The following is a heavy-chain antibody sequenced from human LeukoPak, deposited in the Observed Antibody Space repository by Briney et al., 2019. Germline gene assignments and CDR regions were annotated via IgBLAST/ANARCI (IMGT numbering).Heavy chain of an antibody. V-gene: IGHV3-7*01. Sequence: PGGSLRLSCAASGFTFSSYWMSWVRQAPGKGLEWVANIKQDGSEKYYVDSVKGRFTISRDNAKNSLYLQMNSLRAEDTAVYYCARSRANYYDSSGPRGDYWGQGTLVTVSS. D-gene: IGHD3-22*01. CDR3: ARSRANYYDSSGPRGDY. J-gene: IGHJ4*02. CDR2: IKQDGSEK. CDR1: GFTFSSYW.